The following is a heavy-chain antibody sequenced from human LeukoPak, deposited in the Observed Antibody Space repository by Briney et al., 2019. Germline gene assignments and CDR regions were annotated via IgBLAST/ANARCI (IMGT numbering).Heavy chain of an antibody. CDR1: GGSISSNYF. J-gene: IGHJ3*02. CDR3: ARDLRGYSYGSLDAFDI. CDR2: IYYSGST. D-gene: IGHD5-18*01. V-gene: IGHV4-59*01. Sequence: SETLSLTCTVSGGSISSNYFWGWIRQPPGKGLEWIGYIYYSGSTNYNPSLKSRVTISVDTSKNQFSLKLSSVTAADTAVYYCARDLRGYSYGSLDAFDIWGQGTMVTVSS.